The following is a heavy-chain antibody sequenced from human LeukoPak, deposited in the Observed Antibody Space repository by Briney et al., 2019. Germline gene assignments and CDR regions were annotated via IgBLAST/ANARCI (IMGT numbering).Heavy chain of an antibody. CDR2: IWYDGTNK. Sequence: GGSLRLSCAASGFTFSSYSMNWVRQAPGKGLEWVAVIWYDGTNKYYADSVKGRFTISRDNSKNTLYLQMNGLRAEDTAVYYCAKSRVGQQLHTDAFDIWGQGTMVTVSS. CDR3: AKSRVGQQLHTDAFDI. V-gene: IGHV3-33*06. J-gene: IGHJ3*02. CDR1: GFTFSSYS. D-gene: IGHD6-13*01.